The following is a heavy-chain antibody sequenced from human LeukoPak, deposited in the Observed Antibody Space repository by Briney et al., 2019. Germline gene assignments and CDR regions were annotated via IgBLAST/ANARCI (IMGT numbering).Heavy chain of an antibody. CDR1: GFTFSSYS. Sequence: GGYLRLSCAASGFTFSSYSMNWVRQAPGKGLEWVSSISSSSSYIYYADSVKGRFTISRDNAKNSLYLQMNSLRAEDTAVYYCARGVGATELDYWGQGTLVTVSS. V-gene: IGHV3-21*01. CDR3: ARGVGATELDY. CDR2: ISSSSSYI. D-gene: IGHD1-26*01. J-gene: IGHJ4*02.